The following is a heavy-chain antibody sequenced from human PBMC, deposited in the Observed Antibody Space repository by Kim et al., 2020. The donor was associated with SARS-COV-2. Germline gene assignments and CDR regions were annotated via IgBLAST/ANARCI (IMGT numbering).Heavy chain of an antibody. Sequence: SVKGRFTISRDNSKNALYLQMNSLRAEDTAVYYCAKDKSSGWYEGGGMDVWGQGTTVTVSS. J-gene: IGHJ6*02. D-gene: IGHD6-19*01. V-gene: IGHV3-30*02. CDR3: AKDKSSGWYEGGGMDV.